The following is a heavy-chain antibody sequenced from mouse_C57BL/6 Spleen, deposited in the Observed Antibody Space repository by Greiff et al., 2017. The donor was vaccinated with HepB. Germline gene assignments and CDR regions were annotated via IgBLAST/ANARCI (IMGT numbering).Heavy chain of an antibody. J-gene: IGHJ3*01. V-gene: IGHV1-26*01. CDR2: INPNNGGT. CDR3: GRWGKGGPFAY. D-gene: IGHD1-1*02. CDR1: GYTFTDYY. Sequence: VQLQQSGPELVKPGASVKISRKASGYTFTDYYMNWVKQSHGKSLEWIGDINPNNGGTSYNQKFKGKATLTVDKSSSRAYMEPRSLTSEDYAVYYCGRWGKGGPFAYWGQGTLVTVSA.